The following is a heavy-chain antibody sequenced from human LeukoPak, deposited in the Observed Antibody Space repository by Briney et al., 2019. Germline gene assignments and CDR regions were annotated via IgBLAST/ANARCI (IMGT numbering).Heavy chain of an antibody. CDR1: GGSISSGGYY. D-gene: IGHD2-15*01. Sequence: SETLSLTFTVSGGSISSGGYYWSWIRQPPGKGLEWIGYIYHSGSTYYNPSLKSRVTISVDRSKNQFSLKLSSVTAADTAVYYCASHPRSKVADYWGQGTLVAVSS. V-gene: IGHV4-30-2*01. J-gene: IGHJ4*02. CDR2: IYHSGST. CDR3: ASHPRSKVADY.